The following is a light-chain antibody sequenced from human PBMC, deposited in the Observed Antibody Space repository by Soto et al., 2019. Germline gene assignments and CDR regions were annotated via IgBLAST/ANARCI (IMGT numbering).Light chain of an antibody. CDR2: AVS. CDR1: ASDVGGYNY. V-gene: IGLV2-14*01. CDR3: CSYTSSSHP. Sequence: QSVLTQPASVSGSPGQSITISCTGTASDVGGYNYVSWYQQHPGKAPKLMIHAVSNRPSGISSRFSGSKSGNTASLTISGLQSEDEADYFCCSYTSSSHPFGTGTKPTVL. J-gene: IGLJ1*01.